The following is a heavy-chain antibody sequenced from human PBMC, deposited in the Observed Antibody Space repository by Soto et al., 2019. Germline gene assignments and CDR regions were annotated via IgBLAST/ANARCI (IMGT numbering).Heavy chain of an antibody. CDR2: ISGSGVST. D-gene: IGHD6-13*01. Sequence: EVQLLESGGGLVQPGGSLRLSCAASGFTFSSYAMSWVRQAPGKGLEWVSAISGSGVSTYYADSVKGRFTISRDNSKNPLYLQMDSLRAEDTAVYYCAKEHPYSSSWSEFDYWGQGTLVTVSS. J-gene: IGHJ4*02. CDR3: AKEHPYSSSWSEFDY. CDR1: GFTFSSYA. V-gene: IGHV3-23*01.